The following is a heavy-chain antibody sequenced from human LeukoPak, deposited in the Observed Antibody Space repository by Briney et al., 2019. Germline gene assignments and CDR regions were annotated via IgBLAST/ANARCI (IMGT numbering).Heavy chain of an antibody. D-gene: IGHD3-10*01. CDR3: ARENYYGSGSYID. V-gene: IGHV3-53*01. Sequence: GGSLRLSCAVSGFPVGTNYMNWLRQAPGKGLEWVSAIQLGLMTYYADSVKGRFTISRDNSKDTVYLQMNSLRAEDTAVYYCARENYYGSGSYIDWGQGTLVTVSS. CDR1: GFPVGTNY. CDR2: IQLGLMT. J-gene: IGHJ4*02.